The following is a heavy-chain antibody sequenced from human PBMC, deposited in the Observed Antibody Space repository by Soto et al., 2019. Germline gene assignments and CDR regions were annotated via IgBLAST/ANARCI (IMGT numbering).Heavy chain of an antibody. V-gene: IGHV4-34*01. Sequence: SETLSLTCAVYGGSFSGYYWSWIRQPPGKGLEWIGEINHSGSTNYNPSLKSRVTISVDTSKNQFSLKLGSVTAADTAVYYCARGLQDIVVVVAATAASRWFDPWGQGTLVTVSS. CDR2: INHSGST. CDR3: ARGLQDIVVVVAATAASRWFDP. J-gene: IGHJ5*02. CDR1: GGSFSGYY. D-gene: IGHD2-15*01.